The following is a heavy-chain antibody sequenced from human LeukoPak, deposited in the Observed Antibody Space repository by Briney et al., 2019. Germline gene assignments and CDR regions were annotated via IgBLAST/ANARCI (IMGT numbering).Heavy chain of an antibody. V-gene: IGHV5-51*03. CDR1: GYSFTTYW. CDR2: IYPGDSDI. Sequence: GESLKISCTASGYSFTTYWIGWVRQMPGKGLEWMVIIYPGDSDIRYSPSFQGQVTISADKSINTAYPQWSSQKASDTAMYYCARRGYGYNYWFDPWGQGTLVTVSS. D-gene: IGHD1-1*01. J-gene: IGHJ5*02. CDR3: ARRGYGYNYWFDP.